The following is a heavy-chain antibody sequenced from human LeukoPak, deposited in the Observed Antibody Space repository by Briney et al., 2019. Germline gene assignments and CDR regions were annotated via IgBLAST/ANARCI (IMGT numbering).Heavy chain of an antibody. CDR3: ARDPESSAFDL. D-gene: IGHD5/OR15-5a*01. V-gene: IGHV3-7*01. CDR2: IKQDGSVK. J-gene: IGHJ4*02. Sequence: GGSLRLSCAASGFTFSTYWMSWVRQTPEKGLEFVANIKQDGSVKNYMDSLKGRSTFSRDNARESLYLEINSLRADDTAAYYCARDPESSAFDLWGQGALVTVSS. CDR1: GFTFSTYW.